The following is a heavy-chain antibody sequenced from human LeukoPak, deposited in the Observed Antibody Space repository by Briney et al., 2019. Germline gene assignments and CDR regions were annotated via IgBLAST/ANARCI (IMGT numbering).Heavy chain of an antibody. J-gene: IGHJ6*03. CDR2: ISSSGSTI. CDR3: ARGVWFGELLSYYYYMDV. V-gene: IGHV3-11*01. D-gene: IGHD3-10*01. Sequence: GGSLRLSCAASGFTFSDYYMSWIRQAPGKGLEWVSYISSSGSTIYYADSVKGRFTISRDNAKNSLYLQMNSLRAEDTAVYYCARGVWFGELLSYYYYMDVWGKGTTVTISS. CDR1: GFTFSDYY.